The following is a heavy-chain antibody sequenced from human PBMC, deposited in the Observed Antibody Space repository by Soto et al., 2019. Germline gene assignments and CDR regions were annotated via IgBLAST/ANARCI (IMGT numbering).Heavy chain of an antibody. CDR2: IIPIFGTA. CDR3: ARGSWVGATRPRYYFDY. CDR1: GYTFTSYG. Sequence: ASVKVSCKASGYTFTSYGISWVRQAPGQGLEWMGWIIPIFGTANYAQKFQGRVTITADESTSTAYMELSSLRSEDTAVYYCARGSWVGATRPRYYFDYWGQGTLVTVSS. J-gene: IGHJ4*02. D-gene: IGHD1-26*01. V-gene: IGHV1-69*13.